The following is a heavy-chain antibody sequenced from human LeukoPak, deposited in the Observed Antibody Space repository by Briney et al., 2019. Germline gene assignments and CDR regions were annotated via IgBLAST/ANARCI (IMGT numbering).Heavy chain of an antibody. J-gene: IGHJ4*02. D-gene: IGHD3-10*01. CDR1: GFTFSNYV. V-gene: IGHV3-33*01. CDR3: ARDVGNFGSGSAYFDS. Sequence: GGSLRLSCAASGFTFSNYVMHWVRQAPGKGLEWVALIWYDGSKKYYGDSVKGRFTISRDDSKNTLYLQMNSPRAEDTAVYYCARDVGNFGSGSAYFDSWGQGTLVTVSS. CDR2: IWYDGSKK.